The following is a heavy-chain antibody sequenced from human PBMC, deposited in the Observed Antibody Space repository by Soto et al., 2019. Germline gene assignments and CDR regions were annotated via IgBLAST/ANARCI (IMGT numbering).Heavy chain of an antibody. CDR3: ARVYYYDSSGYWYYFDY. CDR1: GGSISSGDYY. D-gene: IGHD3-22*01. V-gene: IGHV4-30-4*01. J-gene: IGHJ4*02. CDR2: IYYSGST. Sequence: PSETLSLTCTVSGGSISSGDYYWSWIRQPPGKGLEWIGYIYYSGSTYYNPSLKSRVTISVDTSKNQFSLKLSSVTAADTAVYYCARVYYYDSSGYWYYFDYWGQGTLVTVSS.